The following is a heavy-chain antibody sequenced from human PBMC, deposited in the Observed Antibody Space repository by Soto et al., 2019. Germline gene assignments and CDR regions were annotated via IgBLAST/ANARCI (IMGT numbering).Heavy chain of an antibody. J-gene: IGHJ6*02. V-gene: IGHV4-4*07. CDR2: IYTSGST. CDR1: GGSISSYY. Sequence: PSETLSLTCTVSGGSISSYYWSWIRQPAGKGLEWIGRIYTSGSTNYNPSLKSRVTMSVDTSKNQFSLKLSSVTAADTAVYYCARTDTYDGYYYYGMDLWGQGTTVTVSS. D-gene: IGHD3-3*01. CDR3: ARTDTYDGYYYYGMDL.